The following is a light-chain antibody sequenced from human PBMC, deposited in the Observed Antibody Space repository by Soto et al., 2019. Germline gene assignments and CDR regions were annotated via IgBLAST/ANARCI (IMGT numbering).Light chain of an antibody. Sequence: DIQMTQSPSAMSASVGDRVTITCRASQDIGSSLAWFQQRPGKVPERLIYAASSLQSGVPSRFSCSGSGAEFTLTISSLQPEDFATYYCLQHKTYPLTFGQGTKVDIK. J-gene: IGKJ1*01. V-gene: IGKV1-17*03. CDR3: LQHKTYPLT. CDR1: QDIGSS. CDR2: AAS.